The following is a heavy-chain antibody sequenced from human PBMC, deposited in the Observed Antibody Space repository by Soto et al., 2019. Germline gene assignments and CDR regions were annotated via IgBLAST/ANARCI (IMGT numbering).Heavy chain of an antibody. CDR1: GFTFSSYS. CDR3: AKKVNSGSGSQFFDY. V-gene: IGHV3-23*01. D-gene: IGHD3-10*01. CDR2: FRSGGDDETT. Sequence: GGSLRLSCAASGFTFSSYSMSWVRQAPGKGLEWVSGFRSGGDDETTYYADAVRGRFTISRDNSKNTLFLQMNSLRAEDTAIYYCAKKVNSGSGSQFFDYWGQGTLVTVSS. J-gene: IGHJ4*02.